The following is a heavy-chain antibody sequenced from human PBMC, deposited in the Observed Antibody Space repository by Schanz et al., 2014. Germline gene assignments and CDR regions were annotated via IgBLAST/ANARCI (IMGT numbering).Heavy chain of an antibody. CDR2: ISDDGSGK. Sequence: QVQLVESGGGVVQPGRSLRLSCAASGFTFSRYGMHWVRQAPGKGLEWVAVISDDGSGKYSADSVKGRFTISRDNSKNNSKNTLYVQMNSLRAEDTAVYYCAKAKSGAHGAFDIWGQGTMVTVSS. D-gene: IGHD3-10*01. J-gene: IGHJ3*02. CDR1: GFTFSRYG. CDR3: AKAKSGAHGAFDI. V-gene: IGHV3-30*18.